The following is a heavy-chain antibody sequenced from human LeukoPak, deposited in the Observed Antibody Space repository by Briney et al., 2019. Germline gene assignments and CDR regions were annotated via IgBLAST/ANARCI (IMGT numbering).Heavy chain of an antibody. CDR2: ISWNSADI. CDR1: GFTFDDCA. J-gene: IGHJ3*02. V-gene: IGHV3-9*01. Sequence: PGRSLRLSCAASGFTFDDCAMHWVRQAPGKGLEWVSGISWNSADIGYADSVKGRFTISRGNAKNSLYLQMNSLRAEDTALYYCAKKGSWDTDAFDIWGQGTMVTVSS. D-gene: IGHD5-18*01. CDR3: AKKGSWDTDAFDI.